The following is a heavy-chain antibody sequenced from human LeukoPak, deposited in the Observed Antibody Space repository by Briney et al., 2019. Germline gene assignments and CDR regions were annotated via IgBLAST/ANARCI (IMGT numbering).Heavy chain of an antibody. Sequence: PGGSLRLSCAASGFTFSSYSMNWVRQAPGKGLEWVSVIYSGGSTYYADSVKGRFTISRDNSKNTLYLQMNSLRADDTAVYYCARVRDGDYYDYWGQGTQVTVSS. J-gene: IGHJ4*02. CDR2: IYSGGST. CDR3: ARVRDGDYYDY. D-gene: IGHD4-17*01. CDR1: GFTFSSYS. V-gene: IGHV3-66*01.